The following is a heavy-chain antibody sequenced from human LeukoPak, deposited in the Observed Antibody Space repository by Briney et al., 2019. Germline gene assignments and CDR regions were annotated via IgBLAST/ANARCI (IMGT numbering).Heavy chain of an antibody. J-gene: IGHJ4*02. V-gene: IGHV4-34*01. CDR3: ARHLGYSSSWLQLRYYFDY. D-gene: IGHD6-13*01. CDR2: INHSGST. Sequence: MPSETLSLTCAVYGGSLSGYYWSWIRQPPGKGLEWIGEINHSGSTNYNPSLKSRVTISVDTSKNQFSLKLSSVTAADTAVYYCARHLGYSSSWLQLRYYFDYWGQGTLVTVSS. CDR1: GGSLSGYY.